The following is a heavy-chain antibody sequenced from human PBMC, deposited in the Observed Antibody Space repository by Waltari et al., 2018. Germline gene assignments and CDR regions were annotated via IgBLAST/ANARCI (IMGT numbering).Heavy chain of an antibody. CDR2: IGSSVSSI. J-gene: IGHJ4*02. Sequence: EVRLVESGGGLVQPGGSLRLSCAASGFSFSTYEMNWVRQAPGKGLEWVSYIGSSVSSIFYADSVKGRFTISRDNAKNSLHLQMNSLRAEDTAVYYCARMNGDYASYFDYWGQGTLVTVSS. D-gene: IGHD4-17*01. CDR3: ARMNGDYASYFDY. CDR1: GFSFSTYE. V-gene: IGHV3-48*03.